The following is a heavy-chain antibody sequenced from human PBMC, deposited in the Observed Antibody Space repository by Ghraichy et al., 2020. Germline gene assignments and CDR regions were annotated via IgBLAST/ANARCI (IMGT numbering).Heavy chain of an antibody. CDR3: ARASTVVRFYYYDAMDV. CDR2: INSSSRNV. J-gene: IGHJ6*02. Sequence: GGSLRLSCVGSGFTFRSYNLNWVRQSPGKGLEWVSYINSSSRNVFYADSVKGRFTISRDNAQNSLYLQMNSLRDEDTAEYYCARASTVVRFYYYDAMDVWGQGTTVTVSS. CDR1: GFTFRSYN. V-gene: IGHV3-48*02. D-gene: IGHD4-23*01.